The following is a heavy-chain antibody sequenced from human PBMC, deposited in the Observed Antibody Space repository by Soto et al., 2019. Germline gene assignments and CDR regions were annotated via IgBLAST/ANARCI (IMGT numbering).Heavy chain of an antibody. Sequence: LSLTCTVSGGSISSYYWSWIRQPPGKGLEWIGYIYYSGSTNYNPSLKSRVTISVDTSKNQFSLKLSSVTAADTAVYYCVGTSERFLEWLSPKFDYWGQGTLVTVSS. CDR2: IYYSGST. CDR1: GGSISSYY. V-gene: IGHV4-59*01. CDR3: VGTSERFLEWLSPKFDY. D-gene: IGHD3-3*01. J-gene: IGHJ4*02.